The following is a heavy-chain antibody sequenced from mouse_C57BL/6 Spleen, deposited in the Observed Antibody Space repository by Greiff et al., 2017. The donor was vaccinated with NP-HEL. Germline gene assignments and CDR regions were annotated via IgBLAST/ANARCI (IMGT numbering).Heavy chain of an antibody. Sequence: QVQLQQSGAELVRPGASVKLSCKASGYTFTDYYINWVKQRPGQGLEWIARIYPGSGNTYYNEKFKGKATLTAEKSSSTAYMQLSSLTSEDSAVYFCARSLITTVVPWYFDVWGTGTTVTVSS. V-gene: IGHV1-76*01. CDR2: IYPGSGNT. D-gene: IGHD1-1*01. CDR1: GYTFTDYY. J-gene: IGHJ1*03. CDR3: ARSLITTVVPWYFDV.